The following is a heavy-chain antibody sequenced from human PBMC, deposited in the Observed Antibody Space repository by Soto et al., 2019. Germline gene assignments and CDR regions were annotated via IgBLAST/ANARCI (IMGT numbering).Heavy chain of an antibody. CDR2: IIPIFGTA. CDR3: ARDDYGDIGLIDY. J-gene: IGHJ4*02. CDR1: GGTFSRYA. Sequence: ASVKVSCKASGGTFSRYAISWVRQAPGQGLEWMGGIIPIFGTANYAQKLQGRVTMTTDTSTSTAYMELRSLRSDDTAVYYCARDDYGDIGLIDYWGQGTLVTVSS. V-gene: IGHV1-69*05. D-gene: IGHD4-17*01.